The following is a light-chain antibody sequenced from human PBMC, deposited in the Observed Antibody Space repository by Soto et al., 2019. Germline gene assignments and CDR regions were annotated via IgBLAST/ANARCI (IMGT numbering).Light chain of an antibody. CDR3: QQYDNLWT. CDR2: KAS. CDR1: QSISSW. J-gene: IGKJ1*01. Sequence: DIQMTQSPSTLSASVGDRVTITCRASQSISSWLAWYQQKPGKAPKLLIYKASSLKSGVPSRFSGSGSGTEFTLTISSLQPDDFATYYCQQYDNLWTCGQGTKVEIK. V-gene: IGKV1-5*03.